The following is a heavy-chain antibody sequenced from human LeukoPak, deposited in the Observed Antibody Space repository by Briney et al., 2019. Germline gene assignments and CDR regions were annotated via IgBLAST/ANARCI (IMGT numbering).Heavy chain of an antibody. CDR3: ARLGGDTYYFGSASYPNWYFDL. D-gene: IGHD3-10*01. J-gene: IGHJ2*01. CDR2: IYPDDSDT. CDR1: GYTFTSYW. V-gene: IGHV5-51*01. Sequence: LGESLKTSCQASGYTFTSYWIGWVRQMPGKGLECMGIIYPDDSDTTYSPSFQGQVTISADKSFSTAYLQWSSLKASDTAIYYCARLGGDTYYFGSASYPNWYFDLWVRGTLVTVSS.